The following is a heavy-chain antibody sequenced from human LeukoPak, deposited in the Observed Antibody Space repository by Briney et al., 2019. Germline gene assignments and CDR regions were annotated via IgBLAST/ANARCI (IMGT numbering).Heavy chain of an antibody. J-gene: IGHJ4*02. V-gene: IGHV3-30*04. Sequence: PGGSLRLSCAASGFTFSSYAMHWVRQAPGKGLEWVAVISYDGSNKYYADSVKGRFTISRDNSKNTLYLQMNSLRAEDTAVYYCAGAMVRGVISTEFDYWGQGTLVTVSS. CDR3: AGAMVRGVISTEFDY. CDR1: GFTFSSYA. CDR2: ISYDGSNK. D-gene: IGHD3-10*01.